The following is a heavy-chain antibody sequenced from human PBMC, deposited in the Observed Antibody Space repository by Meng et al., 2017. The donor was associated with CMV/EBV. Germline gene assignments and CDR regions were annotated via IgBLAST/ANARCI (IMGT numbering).Heavy chain of an antibody. J-gene: IGHJ6*02. V-gene: IGHV3-30*04. CDR2: ISYDGSNK. D-gene: IGHD1-26*01. CDR1: GFTFSSYA. CDR3: ARGHGKWELLRDGMDV. Sequence: GESLKISCAASGFTFSSYAMHWVRQAPGKGLEWVAVISYDGSNKYYADSVKGRFTISRDNSKNTLYLQMNSLRAEDTAVYYCARGHGKWELLRDGMDVWGQGTTVTVS.